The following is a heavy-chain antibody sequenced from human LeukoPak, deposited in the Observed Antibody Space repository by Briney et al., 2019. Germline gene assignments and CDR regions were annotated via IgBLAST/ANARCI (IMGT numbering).Heavy chain of an antibody. CDR3: ARGHTAVTRHFDF. Sequence: LSLTCAVYGGSFSGYYWSWIRQAPVKGLEWVSIISSGSSAIFSADALKGRFTISRDDAKNLLYLDMNSLRAEDTAVYYRARGHTAVTRHFDFWGQGTLVTVSS. CDR1: GGSFSGYY. V-gene: IGHV3-11*04. J-gene: IGHJ4*02. D-gene: IGHD4-17*01. CDR2: ISSGSSAI.